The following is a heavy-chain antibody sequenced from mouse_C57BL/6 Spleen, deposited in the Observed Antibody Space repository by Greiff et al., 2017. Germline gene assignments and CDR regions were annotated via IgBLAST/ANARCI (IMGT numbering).Heavy chain of an antibody. CDR3: ARSFDGYYAFAY. D-gene: IGHD2-3*01. V-gene: IGHV1-52*01. CDR2: IDPSDSET. Sequence: QVQLKQPGAELVRPGSSVKLSCKASGYTFTSYWMHWVKQRPIQGLEWIGNIDPSDSETHYNQKFKDKATLTVDKSSSTAYMQLSSLTSEDSAVYYCARSFDGYYAFAYWGQGTLVTVSA. CDR1: GYTFTSYW. J-gene: IGHJ3*01.